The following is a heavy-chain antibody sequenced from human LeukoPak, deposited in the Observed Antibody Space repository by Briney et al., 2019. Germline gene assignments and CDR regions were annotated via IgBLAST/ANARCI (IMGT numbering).Heavy chain of an antibody. D-gene: IGHD3-3*01. CDR2: ISGSGDAR. J-gene: IGHJ5*02. CDR1: GFTFSSYA. V-gene: IGHV3-23*01. CDR3: AKERFRALDP. Sequence: PGGSLRPSCTGSGFTFSSYAMTWVRQAPGKGLEWVSTISGSGDARYYADSVKGRFTISRDNPINTLYLQMSSLRAEDTALYYCAKERFRALDPWGQGTLVSVAP.